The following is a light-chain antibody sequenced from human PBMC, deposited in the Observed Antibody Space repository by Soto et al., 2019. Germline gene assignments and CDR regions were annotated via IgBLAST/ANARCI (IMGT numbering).Light chain of an antibody. CDR1: SSDVGGYNY. J-gene: IGLJ1*01. V-gene: IGLV2-14*01. CDR3: SSNTRSSLYV. Sequence: QSALTQPASVSGSPGPSITISCTGTSSDVGGYNYVSWHQQHPGKAPKLMIFEVSYRPSGVSDRFSGSKSGNTASLTISGLQADDEADYYCSSNTRSSLYVFGTGTKLTVL. CDR2: EVS.